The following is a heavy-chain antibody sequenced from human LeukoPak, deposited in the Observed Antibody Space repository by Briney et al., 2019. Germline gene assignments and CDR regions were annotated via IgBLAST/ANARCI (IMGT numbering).Heavy chain of an antibody. Sequence: GGSLRLSCAASGFTVSSNYMSWVRQAPGKGLEWVSIIYTGGSTYHADSVKGRFTISRDNSKNTLYLQMNSLRAEDTAVYYCARGGEPGPLDYWGQGTLATVSS. V-gene: IGHV3-53*01. J-gene: IGHJ4*02. D-gene: IGHD1-14*01. CDR3: ARGGEPGPLDY. CDR2: IYTGGST. CDR1: GFTVSSNY.